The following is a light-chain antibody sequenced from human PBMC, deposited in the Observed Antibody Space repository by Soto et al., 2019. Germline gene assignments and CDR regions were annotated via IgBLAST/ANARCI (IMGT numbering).Light chain of an antibody. CDR3: CSYASGSIYV. V-gene: IGLV2-14*01. Sequence: QSVLTQPASVSGSPGQSITISCTGTSSDVGAFNYVSWYLQYPGKAPKLMIYEVSNRPSGVSNRFSGSKSGNTASLTISGLQAEDEADYYCCSYASGSIYVFGTGTKVTVL. CDR2: EVS. CDR1: SSDVGAFNY. J-gene: IGLJ1*01.